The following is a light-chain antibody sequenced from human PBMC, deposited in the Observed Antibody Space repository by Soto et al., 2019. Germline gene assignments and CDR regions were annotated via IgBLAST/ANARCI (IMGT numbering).Light chain of an antibody. V-gene: IGKV1-5*03. CDR3: QQYRGYPLT. CDR1: QRISSW. J-gene: IGKJ4*01. CDR2: KAS. Sequence: DIQMTQSPSTLSASVGDRVTITCRASQRISSWLAWHQERPGKAPKLLIYKASSLESGVPSRFSGSGSGTEFTLTISSLQPDDFATYYCQQYRGYPLTFGGGTKV.